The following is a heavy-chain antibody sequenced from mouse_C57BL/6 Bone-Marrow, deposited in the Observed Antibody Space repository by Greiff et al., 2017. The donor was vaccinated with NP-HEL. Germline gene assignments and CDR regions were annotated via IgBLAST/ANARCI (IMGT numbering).Heavy chain of an antibody. CDR1: GFNITDDY. CDR2: IDPDNGDT. D-gene: IGHD1-1*01. Sequence: VQLQQSGAELVRPGASVKLSCTASGFNITDDYMHWVKQRPEQGLEWIGWIDPDNGDTDYASKFQGKATITADTSSNTSYLHLSSLTSEDTAVYESTTTADHYCGSSDGFAYGGQGTLVTVSA. V-gene: IGHV14-4*01. J-gene: IGHJ3*01. CDR3: TTTADHYCGSSDGFAY.